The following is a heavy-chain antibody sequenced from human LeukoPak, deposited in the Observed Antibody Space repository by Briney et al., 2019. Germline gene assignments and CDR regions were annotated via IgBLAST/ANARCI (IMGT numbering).Heavy chain of an antibody. V-gene: IGHV2-70*11. CDR3: ARTLYSSGSPGVLDP. J-gene: IGHJ5*02. D-gene: IGHD6-19*01. CDR2: IDWDDDK. CDR1: GFSLSTSGMC. Sequence: SGPTLVNPTQTLTLTCTFSGFSLSTSGMCVSWIRQPPGKALEWLARIDWDDDKYYSTSLKTRLTISKDTSKNQVVLTMTNMDPVDTATYYCARTLYSSGSPGVLDPWGQGTLVTVSS.